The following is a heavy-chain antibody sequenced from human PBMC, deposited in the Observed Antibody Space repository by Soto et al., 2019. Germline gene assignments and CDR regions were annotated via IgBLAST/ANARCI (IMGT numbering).Heavy chain of an antibody. CDR1: GGTFSSYA. V-gene: IGHV1-69*06. J-gene: IGHJ4*02. D-gene: IGHD1-26*01. CDR2: IIPIFGTA. CDR3: AIRREGAKVPSLDY. Sequence: QVQLVQSGAEVKKPGSSVKVSCKASGGTFSSYAISWVRQAPGQGLEWMGGIIPIFGTANYAQKFQGRVTITADKSTSTAYMELSSLRSEDTDVYYCAIRREGAKVPSLDYWGQGTLVTVSS.